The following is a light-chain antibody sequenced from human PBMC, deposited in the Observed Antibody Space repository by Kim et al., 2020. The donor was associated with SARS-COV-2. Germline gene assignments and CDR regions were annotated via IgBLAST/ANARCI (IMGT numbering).Light chain of an antibody. J-gene: IGKJ4*01. V-gene: IGKV3-11*01. CDR3: QQDKNWPLT. CDR1: QNVGDK. Sequence: EIVLTQSPATLSLSPGERATLSCRASQNVGDKLVWYQQKPGQAPSLLIYDASDRATATPVRFSGSGSGTDFTLTISSLEPEDFAVYYCQQDKNWPLTFGGGTKVDIK. CDR2: DAS.